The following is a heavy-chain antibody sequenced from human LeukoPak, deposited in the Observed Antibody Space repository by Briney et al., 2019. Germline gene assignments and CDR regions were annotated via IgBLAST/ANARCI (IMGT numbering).Heavy chain of an antibody. D-gene: IGHD2-15*01. V-gene: IGHV3-48*01. CDR1: GFTFSSYN. CDR2: ISNSSRTI. J-gene: IGHJ4*02. CDR3: ANGGGASGACGY. Sequence: GSLRLSCAASGFTFSSYNMNWVRQAPGKGLEWVSYISNSSRTIYYADSVKGRFTISRDNSKNTLYLQMNSLRAEDTAVYYCANGGGASGACGYWGQGTLVTVSS.